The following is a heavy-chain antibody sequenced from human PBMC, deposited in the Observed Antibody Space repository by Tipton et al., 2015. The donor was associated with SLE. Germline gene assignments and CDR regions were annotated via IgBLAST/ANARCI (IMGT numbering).Heavy chain of an antibody. CDR1: GGSISSSSYY. J-gene: IGHJ4*02. CDR3: ASKLGIYPDY. V-gene: IGHV4-39*07. Sequence: TLSLTCTVSGGSISSSSYYWGWIRQPPGKGLEWIGEINHSGSTNYNPSLKSRVTISVDTSKNQFSLKLSSVTAADTAVYYCASKLGIYPDYWGQGTLVTVSS. CDR2: INHSGST. D-gene: IGHD7-27*01.